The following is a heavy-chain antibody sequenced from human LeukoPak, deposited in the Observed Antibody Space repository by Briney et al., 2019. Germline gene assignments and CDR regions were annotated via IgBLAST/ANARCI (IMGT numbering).Heavy chain of an antibody. CDR3: ARARGYSSGWYLFWFDP. J-gene: IGHJ5*02. Sequence: SETLSLTCAVYGGSFSGYYWSWIRQPPGKGLEWIGEINHSGSTNYNPSLKSRVTISVDTSKNQFSLKLSSVTAADTAVYYCARARGYSSGWYLFWFDPCGQGTLVTVSS. D-gene: IGHD6-19*01. V-gene: IGHV4-34*01. CDR2: INHSGST. CDR1: GGSFSGYY.